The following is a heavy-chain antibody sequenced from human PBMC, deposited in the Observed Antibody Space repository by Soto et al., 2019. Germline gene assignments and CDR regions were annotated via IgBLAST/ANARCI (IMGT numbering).Heavy chain of an antibody. D-gene: IGHD2-15*01. CDR3: ARVYCNCDNCFSIDN. V-gene: IGHV1-46*01. J-gene: IGHJ4*02. Sequence: ASVKVSCKASGDTFTSYYMHWVRQAHEQGLEGMGIINPSGGSTSYAQKIQGRVTMTRDTSTSTVYMELSSLRSEDTAVYYCARVYCNCDNCFSIDNWGQGTLVTLSS. CDR1: GDTFTSYY. CDR2: INPSGGST.